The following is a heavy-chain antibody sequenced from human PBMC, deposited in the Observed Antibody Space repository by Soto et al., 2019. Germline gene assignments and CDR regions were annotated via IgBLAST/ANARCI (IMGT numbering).Heavy chain of an antibody. CDR1: GGSISSSSYY. V-gene: IGHV4-39*01. CDR3: ASPVKEEQRYYYYGMDV. J-gene: IGHJ6*02. Sequence: SETLSLTCTVSGGSISSSSYYWGWIRQPPGKGLEWIGSIYYSGSTYYNPSRKSRVTISLHTSKNQFPLKLSSVTAADTAVYYCASPVKEEQRYYYYGMDVWGQGTTVTVSS. CDR2: IYYSGST. D-gene: IGHD6-25*01.